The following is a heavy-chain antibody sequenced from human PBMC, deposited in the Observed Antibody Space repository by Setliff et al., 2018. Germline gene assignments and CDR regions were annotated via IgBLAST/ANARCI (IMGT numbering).Heavy chain of an antibody. V-gene: IGHV4-39*01. Sequence: SETLSLTCTVSGASLSSGTYYWGWIRQPPGKGLEWIGRIYYRGDTYYNASLKGRLTISVDTAQNQFSLRLTSVTAADTAVYYCARGRNVAARLLDSWGRGTLVTVSS. CDR1: GASLSSGTYY. J-gene: IGHJ4*02. CDR3: ARGRNVAARLLDS. D-gene: IGHD6-6*01. CDR2: IYYRGDT.